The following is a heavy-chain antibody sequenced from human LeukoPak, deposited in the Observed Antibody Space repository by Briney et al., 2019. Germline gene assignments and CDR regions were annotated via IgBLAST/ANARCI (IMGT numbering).Heavy chain of an antibody. Sequence: PGGSLRLSCAASGFTFSSYAMSWVRQAPGKGLEWVSAISGSGASTYYADSVKGRFTVSRDNSKNTLYLQMNSLRAEDTAVYYCAKEGGRRSYYVDYYYYMDAWGKGTTVTVSS. CDR1: GFTFSSYA. V-gene: IGHV3-23*01. CDR3: AKEGGRRSYYVDYYYYMDA. CDR2: ISGSGAST. D-gene: IGHD1-26*01. J-gene: IGHJ6*03.